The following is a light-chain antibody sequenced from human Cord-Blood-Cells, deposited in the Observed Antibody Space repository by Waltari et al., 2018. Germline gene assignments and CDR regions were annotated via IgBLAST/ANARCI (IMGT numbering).Light chain of an antibody. V-gene: IGLV2-11*01. CDR3: CSYAGSYTWV. CDR2: DVS. J-gene: IGLJ3*02. Sequence: QSALTQPRSVSGSPGQSVTISCTGTSSHVGGYNYVSWYQQHPGKAPKPMIYDVSKRPSGVPDRFSGSKSGNTASLTISGLQAEDEADYYCCSYAGSYTWVFGGGTKLTVL. CDR1: SSHVGGYNY.